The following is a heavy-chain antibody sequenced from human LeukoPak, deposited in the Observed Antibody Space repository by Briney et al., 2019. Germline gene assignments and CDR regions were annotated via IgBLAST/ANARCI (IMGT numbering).Heavy chain of an antibody. D-gene: IGHD3-16*01. CDR2: IYYSGST. CDR1: GGSISSYY. J-gene: IGHJ4*02. Sequence: SETLSLTCTVSGGSISSYYWSRIRQPPGKGLEWIGYIYYSGSTNYNPSLKSRVTISVDTSKNQFSLKLSSVTAADTAVYYCARGLGEYGYWGQGTLVTVSS. CDR3: ARGLGEYGY. V-gene: IGHV4-59*01.